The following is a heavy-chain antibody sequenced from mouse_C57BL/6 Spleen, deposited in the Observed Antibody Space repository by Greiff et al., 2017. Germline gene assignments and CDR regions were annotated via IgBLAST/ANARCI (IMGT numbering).Heavy chain of an antibody. J-gene: IGHJ2*01. V-gene: IGHV1-69*01. D-gene: IGHD2-4*01. CDR3: ARSGDDDDYFDY. CDR2: IDPSDSYT. CDR1: GYTFTSYW. Sequence: VQLQQPGAELVMPGASVKLSCKASGYTFTSYWMHWVKQRPGQGLEWIGEIDPSDSYTNYNQKFKGKSTLTVDKSSSAAYMQLSSLTSEDSAVYYCARSGDDDDYFDYWGQGTTLTVSS.